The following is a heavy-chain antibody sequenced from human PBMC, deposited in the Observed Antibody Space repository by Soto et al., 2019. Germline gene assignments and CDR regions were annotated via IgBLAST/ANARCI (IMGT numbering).Heavy chain of an antibody. D-gene: IGHD6-19*01. CDR1: GFTFSSYS. V-gene: IGHV3-21*01. J-gene: IGHJ2*01. Sequence: EVQLVESGGGLVKPGGSLRLSCAASGFTFSSYSMNWVRQAPGKGLEWVSSISSSSSYIYYADSVKGRFTISRDNAKNSLDLQMNSLRAEDTVVYYCARWHSSGWYWTHSWYFDLWGRGTLVTVSS. CDR3: ARWHSSGWYWTHSWYFDL. CDR2: ISSSSSYI.